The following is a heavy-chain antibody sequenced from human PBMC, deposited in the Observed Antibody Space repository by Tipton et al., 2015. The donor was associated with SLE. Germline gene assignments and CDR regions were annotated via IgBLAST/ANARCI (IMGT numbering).Heavy chain of an antibody. Sequence: SLRLSCAASGFTFSGYALSWVRQGPGKGLEWVSVIYNGGNSIYYPDSVKGRFTISRDNAKNSLYLQMNSLRAEDTALYYCAKDMSSGSQRGGYFQHWGQGTLVTVSS. CDR1: GFTFSGYA. CDR2: IYNGGNSI. J-gene: IGHJ1*01. CDR3: AKDMSSGSQRGGYFQH. V-gene: IGHV3-23*03. D-gene: IGHD1-26*01.